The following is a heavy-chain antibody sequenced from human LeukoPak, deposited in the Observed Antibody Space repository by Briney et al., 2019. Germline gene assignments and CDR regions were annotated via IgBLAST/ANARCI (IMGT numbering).Heavy chain of an antibody. CDR3: AKGHGWEASYYYYYLDV. D-gene: IGHD1-26*01. CDR1: GFTFTTYW. J-gene: IGHJ6*03. CDR2: MKQDGAGK. Sequence: GGSLRLSCAASGFTFTTYWMSWVRQAPGKGLEWVANMKQDGAGKYYVDSVKGRFTISRDNAKNTLSLQMNSLRVEDTAVYYCAKGHGWEASYYYYYLDVWGKGTTVTISS. V-gene: IGHV3-7*01.